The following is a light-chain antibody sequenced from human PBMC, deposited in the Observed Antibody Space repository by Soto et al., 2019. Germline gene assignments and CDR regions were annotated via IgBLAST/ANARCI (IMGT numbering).Light chain of an antibody. J-gene: IGLJ1*01. CDR2: EGS. CDR3: CSYTRSSSYV. V-gene: IGLV2-23*01. CDR1: SSDVGGYNF. Sequence: QSVLTQPASVSGSPGQSITISCTGTSSDVGGYNFVSWYQQHPGKAPKLLISEGSERPSGVSYRFSGSKSGNTASLTNSGLQAEDEADYYCCSYTRSSSYVFGTGTKLTVL.